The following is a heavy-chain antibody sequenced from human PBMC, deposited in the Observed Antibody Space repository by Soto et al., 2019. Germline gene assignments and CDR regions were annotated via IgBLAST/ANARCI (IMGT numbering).Heavy chain of an antibody. V-gene: IGHV1-69*01. CDR3: ARRDITGTTFHY. CDR2: IIPIFATT. D-gene: IGHD1-7*01. Sequence: QVQLVQSGAEVKQPGSSVKVSCKASGDTFRSYAFSWVRQAPGQGLEWMGGIIPIFATTNYAQKFQGRVTITADESASTAYMELSSLRSEDTAVYFCARRDITGTTFHYGGQGTLVTVSS. J-gene: IGHJ4*02. CDR1: GDTFRSYA.